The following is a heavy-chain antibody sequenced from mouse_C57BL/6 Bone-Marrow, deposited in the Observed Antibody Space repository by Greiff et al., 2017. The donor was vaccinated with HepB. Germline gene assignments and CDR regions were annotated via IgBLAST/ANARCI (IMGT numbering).Heavy chain of an antibody. CDR3: ARQGGWGFDY. J-gene: IGHJ2*01. CDR1: GFTFSDYY. D-gene: IGHD1-2*01. Sequence: EVNLVESGGGLVQPGGSLKLSCAASGFTFSDYYMYWVRQTPEKRLEWVAYISNGGGSTYYPDTVKGRFTISRDNAKNTLYLQMSRLKSEDTAMYYCARQGGWGFDYWGQGTTLTVSS. V-gene: IGHV5-12*01. CDR2: ISNGGGST.